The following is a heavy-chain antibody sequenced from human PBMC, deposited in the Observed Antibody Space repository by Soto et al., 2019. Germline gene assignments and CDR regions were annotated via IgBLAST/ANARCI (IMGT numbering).Heavy chain of an antibody. CDR2: IRSKADSYAT. D-gene: IGHD2-21*02. CDR3: TSQYCGGDCSRVDP. CDR1: WFTLIGSR. Sequence: GGSLRLSCAASWFTLIGSRIHWVRQASGKGLEWVGRIRSKADSYATAYAASVKGRFTISRDDSKNTAYLQMNSLKTEDTAVYYCTSQYCGGDCSRVDPWGQGTLVTVS. V-gene: IGHV3-73*01. J-gene: IGHJ5*02.